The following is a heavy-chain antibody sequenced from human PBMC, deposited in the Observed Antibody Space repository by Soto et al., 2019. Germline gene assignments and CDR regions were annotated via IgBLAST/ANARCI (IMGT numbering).Heavy chain of an antibody. CDR2: ITGNAVNK. D-gene: IGHD2-21*02. CDR1: RFTFSRYA. V-gene: IGHV3-23*01. CDR3: AKAARDCGGDCYSSFLDS. J-gene: IGHJ4*02. Sequence: EVHLMESGGGLVQPGGSLRLSCAASRFTFSRYAMSWVRQAPGKGLEWVSGITGNAVNKVYTDSVKGRFTISRDNSKNALFLQMTSLRVEDTAVYFCAKAARDCGGDCYSSFLDSWGPGALVTVSS.